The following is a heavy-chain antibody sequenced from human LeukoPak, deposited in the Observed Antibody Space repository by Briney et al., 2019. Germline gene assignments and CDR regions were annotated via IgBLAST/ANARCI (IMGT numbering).Heavy chain of an antibody. D-gene: IGHD2-15*01. CDR2: ISSSSSTI. CDR3: ARWPRYCSGGSCYHYYYGMDV. J-gene: IGHJ6*02. CDR1: GFTFSSYA. V-gene: IGHV3-48*01. Sequence: GGSLRLSCAASGFTFSSYAMNWVRQAPGKGLEWVSYISSSSSTIYYADSVKGRFTISRDNAKNSLYLQMNSLRAEDTAVYYCARWPRYCSGGSCYHYYYGMDVWGQGTTVTVSS.